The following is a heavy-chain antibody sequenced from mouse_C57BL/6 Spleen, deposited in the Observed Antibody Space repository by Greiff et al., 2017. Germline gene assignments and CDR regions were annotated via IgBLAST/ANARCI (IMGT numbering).Heavy chain of an antibody. Sequence: ESGPGILQPSQTLSLTCSFSGFSLSTFGMGVGWIRQPSGKGLEWLAHIWWDDDKYYNPALKSRLTITKDTSKNQVFLTIAKVDTDDTATYYSAQIVGTAGVERIAYWGQGTLVTVSA. CDR1: GFSLSTFGMG. CDR2: IWWDDDK. CDR3: AQIVGTAGVERIAY. D-gene: IGHD4-1*01. V-gene: IGHV8-8*01. J-gene: IGHJ3*01.